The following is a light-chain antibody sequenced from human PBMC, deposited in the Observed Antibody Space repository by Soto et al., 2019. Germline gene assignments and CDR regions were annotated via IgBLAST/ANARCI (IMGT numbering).Light chain of an antibody. CDR3: QQYGSSPS. Sequence: EIVLTQSPATLSLSPGERATLSGGASQSFSSSYLAWYQQTPGLAPRLLIYDASRRATGIPDRFSGSGSGTDFNLTISRLEPEDFAVYYCQQYGSSPSFGGGTKVEIK. J-gene: IGKJ4*01. CDR1: QSFSSSY. CDR2: DAS. V-gene: IGKV3D-20*01.